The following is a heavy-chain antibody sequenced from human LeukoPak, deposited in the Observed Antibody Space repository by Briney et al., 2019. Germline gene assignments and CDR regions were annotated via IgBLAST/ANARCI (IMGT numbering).Heavy chain of an antibody. CDR2: IKSDGST. CDR3: ARAPSEIGGYYPEYFRH. D-gene: IGHD3-3*01. J-gene: IGHJ1*01. Sequence: GGSLRLSCAASGFTFSTYWMHWVRQAPGEGLLWVSRIKSDGSTNYADSVKGRFTISRDNAKNTLSLQMNSLRPEDTGVYYCARAPSEIGGYYPEYFRHWGQGTLVTVSS. CDR1: GFTFSTYW. V-gene: IGHV3-74*01.